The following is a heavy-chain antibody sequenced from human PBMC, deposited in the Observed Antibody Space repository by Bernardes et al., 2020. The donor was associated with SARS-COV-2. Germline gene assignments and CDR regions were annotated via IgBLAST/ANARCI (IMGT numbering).Heavy chain of an antibody. V-gene: IGHV4-34*01. D-gene: IGHD2-21*02. CDR1: GGSFSGYY. CDR3: ARGAYCGGDCYGL. J-gene: IGHJ4*02. Sequence: SETLSLTCAVYGGSFSGYYCSWIRQPPGKGLEWIGEINHSGNTNYNPSLKSRVTISVDTSNNQFSLNLSSVTAADTAVYYCARGAYCGGDCYGLWGQGTLVTVSS. CDR2: INHSGNT.